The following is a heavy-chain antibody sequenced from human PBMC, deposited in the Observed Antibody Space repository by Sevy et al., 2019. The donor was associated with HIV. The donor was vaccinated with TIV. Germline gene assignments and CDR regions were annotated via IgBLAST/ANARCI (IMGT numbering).Heavy chain of an antibody. CDR3: SRDVRFREENSWFDP. D-gene: IGHD3-3*01. CDR1: GGSTTSSH. V-gene: IGHV4-59*13. Sequence: SETLSLTCSVSGGSTTSSHWPWLPQPPGKGLEWIANIYYSGSTNYNPSLKSRVTISADTSKNQFSLKMTSVASADTAVYYWSRDVRFREENSWFDPWGQGTLVTVSS. CDR2: IYYSGST. J-gene: IGHJ5*02.